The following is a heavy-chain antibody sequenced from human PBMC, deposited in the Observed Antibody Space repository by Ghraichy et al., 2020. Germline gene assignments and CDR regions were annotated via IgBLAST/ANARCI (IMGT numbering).Heavy chain of an antibody. CDR3: ARESVGRESPSDY. D-gene: IGHD1-26*01. V-gene: IGHV1-69*13. Sequence: SVKVSCKASGGTFSSYAISWVRQAPGQGLEWMGGIIPIFGTANYAQKFQGRVTITADESTSTAYMELSSLRSEDTAVYYCARESVGRESPSDYWGQGTLVTVSS. CDR2: IIPIFGTA. J-gene: IGHJ4*02. CDR1: GGTFSSYA.